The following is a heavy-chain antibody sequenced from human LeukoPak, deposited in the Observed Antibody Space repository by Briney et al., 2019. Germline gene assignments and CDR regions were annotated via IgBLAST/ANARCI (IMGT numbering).Heavy chain of an antibody. CDR3: ARDYYDSSGQLHAGAHAFDI. CDR1: GFTSSSYG. Sequence: PGGSLRLSCAASGFTSSSYGMHWVRQAPGKGLEWVVVISYDGSNKYYADSVKGRFTISRDNSKNTLYLQMNSLRAEDTAVYYCARDYYDSSGQLHAGAHAFDIWGQGTMVTVSS. V-gene: IGHV3-30*03. J-gene: IGHJ3*02. CDR2: ISYDGSNK. D-gene: IGHD3-22*01.